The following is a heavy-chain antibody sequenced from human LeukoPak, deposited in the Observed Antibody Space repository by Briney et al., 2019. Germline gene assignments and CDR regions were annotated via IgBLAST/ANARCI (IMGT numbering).Heavy chain of an antibody. CDR1: GYTFTGYY. V-gene: IGHV1-2*02. D-gene: IGHD3-10*01. CDR2: INPNSGGT. Sequence: GASVKLSCKASGYTFTGYYMHWVRQAPGQGLELMGWINPNSGGTNYAQKFQGRVTMTRNTSISTAYMELSRLRSDDTAVYYCARSSTRGVRSNDYWGQGTLVTVSS. J-gene: IGHJ4*02. CDR3: ARSSTRGVRSNDY.